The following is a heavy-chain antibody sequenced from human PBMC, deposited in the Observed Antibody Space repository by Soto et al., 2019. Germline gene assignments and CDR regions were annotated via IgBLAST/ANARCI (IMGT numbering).Heavy chain of an antibody. D-gene: IGHD6-25*01. CDR3: ARRLINANYDYYGMVI. CDR2: INPSGGST. V-gene: IGHV1-46*01. Sequence: ASVKVSCKASGYTFTSYYMHWERQAPGQGLEWMGIINPSGGSTTYAQKFQGRVNMTRDTCTSTVYMELSSVRSEDTAVYYCARRLINANYDYYGMVIWVQWTTGTGSS. CDR1: GYTFTSYY. J-gene: IGHJ6*02.